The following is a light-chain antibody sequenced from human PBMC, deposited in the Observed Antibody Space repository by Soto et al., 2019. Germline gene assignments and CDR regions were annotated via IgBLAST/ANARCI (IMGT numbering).Light chain of an antibody. CDR2: DDS. V-gene: IGLV3-21*02. J-gene: IGLJ2*01. CDR1: NIRSKS. CDR3: QVWDISSDHYVV. Sequence: SYELTQPPSVSVAPGQTAKITCGGNNIRSKSVHWYQQKPGQAPVLVVYDDSDRPSGIPERFSGSNSGDTATLTISRVEAGDEADYYCQVWDISSDHYVVFGGGTQLTVL.